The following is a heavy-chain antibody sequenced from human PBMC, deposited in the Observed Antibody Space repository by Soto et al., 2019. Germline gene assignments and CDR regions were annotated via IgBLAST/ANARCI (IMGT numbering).Heavy chain of an antibody. D-gene: IGHD1-26*01. CDR1: GFTFSSYA. Sequence: QVQLVESGGGVVQPGRFLRLSCAASGFTFSSYAMHWVRQAPGKGLEWVAVISYDGSNKYYADSVKGRFTISRDNSKNTLYLQMNSLRAEDTAVYYCARDQGGELINYYYYYGMDVWGQGTTVTVSS. J-gene: IGHJ6*02. V-gene: IGHV3-30-3*01. CDR2: ISYDGSNK. CDR3: ARDQGGELINYYYYYGMDV.